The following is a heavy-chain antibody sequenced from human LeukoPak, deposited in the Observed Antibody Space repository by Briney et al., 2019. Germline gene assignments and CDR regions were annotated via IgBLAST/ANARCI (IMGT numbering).Heavy chain of an antibody. Sequence: SQTLSLTCTVSGDSISSGNYYWNWIRQPAGKGLEWIGRIYFSGSTNYNPSLKSRVTISVDRSKDQFSLRLSSVTAADTAVYYCARDDAYSSGEEAFNIWGQGTVIIVSS. J-gene: IGHJ3*02. D-gene: IGHD6-19*01. V-gene: IGHV4-61*02. CDR2: IYFSGST. CDR3: ARDDAYSSGEEAFNI. CDR1: GDSISSGNYY.